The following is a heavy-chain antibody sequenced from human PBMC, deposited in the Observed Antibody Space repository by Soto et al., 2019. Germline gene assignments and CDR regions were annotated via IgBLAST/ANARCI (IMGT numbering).Heavy chain of an antibody. D-gene: IGHD4-17*01. Sequence: ASVKVSCKASGYTFTNFGISWVRQAPGQGLEWMGWISAYNGNTNYAQNFQGRVTMTTDTSTSTAYMELSSLRSEDTAVYYCARDTALSDVWGQGTTVTVSS. J-gene: IGHJ6*02. CDR1: GYTFTNFG. CDR3: ARDTALSDV. V-gene: IGHV1-18*01. CDR2: ISAYNGNT.